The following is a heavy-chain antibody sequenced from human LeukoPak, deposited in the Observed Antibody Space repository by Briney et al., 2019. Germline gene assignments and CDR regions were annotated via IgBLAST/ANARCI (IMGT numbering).Heavy chain of an antibody. J-gene: IGHJ6*03. CDR1: GYTFTSYG. CDR2: ISAYNGNT. Sequence: ASVKVSCKASGYTFTSYGISWVRQAPGQGLEWMGWISAYNGNTNYAQKPQGRVTMTRNTSISTAYMELSSLRSEDTAVYYCARGPPLYYGWYYYYYMDVWGKGTTVTISS. CDR3: ARGPPLYYGWYYYYYMDV. V-gene: IGHV1-18*01. D-gene: IGHD3-10*01.